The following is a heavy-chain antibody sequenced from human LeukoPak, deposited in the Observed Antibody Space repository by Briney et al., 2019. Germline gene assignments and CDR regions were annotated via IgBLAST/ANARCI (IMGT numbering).Heavy chain of an antibody. CDR3: ARAWDSSGYRGAFHI. D-gene: IGHD3-22*01. J-gene: IGHJ3*02. CDR2: ISYDGSNK. Sequence: GGSLRLSCAASGFTFSSYAMHWVRQAPGKGLEWVAVISYDGSNKYYADSVKGRFTISRDNSKNTLYLQMNSLRAEDTAVYYCARAWDSSGYRGAFHIWGQGTMVTVSS. CDR1: GFTFSSYA. V-gene: IGHV3-30-3*01.